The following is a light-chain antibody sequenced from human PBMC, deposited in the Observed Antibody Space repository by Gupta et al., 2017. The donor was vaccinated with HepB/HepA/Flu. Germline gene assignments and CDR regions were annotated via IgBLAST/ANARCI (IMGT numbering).Light chain of an antibody. V-gene: IGLV3-21*03. Sequence: SALTQPPSASVAPGKTARITCDGNNIGSKSVHWYQQKPGQAPVLVVYADSDRPSGIPERFSGSNSGNTATLTISRVEAGDEADYYCQVWDSSSDHFVFGTGTKVTVL. J-gene: IGLJ1*01. CDR2: ADS. CDR3: QVWDSSSDHFV. CDR1: NIGSKS.